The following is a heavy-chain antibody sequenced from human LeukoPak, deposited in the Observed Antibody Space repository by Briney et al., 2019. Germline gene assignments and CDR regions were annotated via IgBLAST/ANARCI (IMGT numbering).Heavy chain of an antibody. D-gene: IGHD4-23*01. Sequence: NPSETLSLTCAVSGGSISSSNWWSWVRQPPGKGLEWIGEISYSGSTHYSPSLKSRVTISVDKSKNQFSLKLSSVTAADTAVYYCARLTTVVMVFDYWGQGTLVTVSS. CDR1: GGSISSSNW. V-gene: IGHV4-4*02. CDR2: ISYSGST. CDR3: ARLTTVVMVFDY. J-gene: IGHJ4*02.